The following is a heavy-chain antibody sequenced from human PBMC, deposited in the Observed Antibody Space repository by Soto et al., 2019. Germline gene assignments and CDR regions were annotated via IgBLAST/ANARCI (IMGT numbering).Heavy chain of an antibody. CDR3: ARVYCSGGGCYGIDY. V-gene: IGHV1-46*01. CDR2: INPSGDT. J-gene: IGHJ4*02. CDR1: GDTFTSYY. D-gene: IGHD2-15*01. Sequence: QVQLVQSGAEVKKPGASVKISCKASGDTFTSYYMHWVRQAPGQGLEWMGIINPSGDTSYAQKFQGRVTMTRDTSTSTVYMELSSLRSEDTAGYYCARVYCSGGGCYGIDYWGQGTLVTVSS.